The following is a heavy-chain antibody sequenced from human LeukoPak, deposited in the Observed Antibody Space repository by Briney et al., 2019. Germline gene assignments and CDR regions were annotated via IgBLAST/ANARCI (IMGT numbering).Heavy chain of an antibody. CDR3: ARDFRNDHGDPYFDY. J-gene: IGHJ4*02. Sequence: VKVSCKASGGTFSSYAISWVRQAPGQGLEWMGRIIPILGIANYAQKFQGRVTITADKSTSTAYMELSSLRSEDTAVYYCARDFRNDHGDPYFDYWGQGTLVTVSS. V-gene: IGHV1-69*10. CDR1: GGTFSSYA. D-gene: IGHD4-17*01. CDR2: IIPILGIA.